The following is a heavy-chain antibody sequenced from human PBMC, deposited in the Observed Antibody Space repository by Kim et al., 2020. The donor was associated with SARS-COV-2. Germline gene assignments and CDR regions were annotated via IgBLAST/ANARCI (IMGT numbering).Heavy chain of an antibody. CDR2: ISYDGSNK. Sequence: GGSLRLSCTASGFTFSSYDMHWVRQAPGKGLEWVAVISYDGSNKYYADSVKGRFTISRDNSKNTLYLQMNSLRAEDTAVYYCAKDLGTGTTHCDYWGQGTRVTVSS. CDR1: GFTFSSYD. D-gene: IGHD1-1*01. CDR3: AKDLGTGTTHCDY. V-gene: IGHV3-30*18. J-gene: IGHJ4*02.